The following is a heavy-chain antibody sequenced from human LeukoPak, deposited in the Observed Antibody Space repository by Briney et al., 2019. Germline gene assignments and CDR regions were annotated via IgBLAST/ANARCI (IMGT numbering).Heavy chain of an antibody. CDR3: ARGARGYSYAYYYYMDV. J-gene: IGHJ6*03. CDR1: GGSISSSSYY. CDR2: ISYSGST. V-gene: IGHV4-39*01. Sequence: SETLSLTCTVSGGSISSSSYYWGWIRQPPGKGLEWIGTISYSGSTYYNVSLKSRVTISVDTSKNQFSLKLSSVTAADTAVYYCARGARGYSYAYYYYMDVWGKGTTVTVSS. D-gene: IGHD5-18*01.